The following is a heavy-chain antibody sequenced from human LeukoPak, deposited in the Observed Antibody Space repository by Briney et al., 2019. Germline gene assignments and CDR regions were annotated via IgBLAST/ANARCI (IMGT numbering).Heavy chain of an antibody. CDR2: IYSGGNT. V-gene: IGHV3-53*01. CDR1: GLTVSSNC. Sequence: GGSLRLSCVASGLTVSSNCMSWVRQAPGKGLEWVSFIYSGGNTYYADSVKGRFTISRDNSKNTVHLQMNSLRADDTAVYYCARDRECFDPWGQGTLVTVSS. CDR3: ARDRECFDP. D-gene: IGHD3-10*01. J-gene: IGHJ5*02.